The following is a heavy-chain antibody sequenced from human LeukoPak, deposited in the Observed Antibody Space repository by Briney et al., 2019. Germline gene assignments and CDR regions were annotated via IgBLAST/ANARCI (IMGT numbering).Heavy chain of an antibody. CDR2: ISYVGSDK. D-gene: IGHD3-16*01. J-gene: IGHJ4*02. CDR3: AREGGPYRPLDY. V-gene: IGHV3-30*03. CDR1: GFAFSSYD. Sequence: GGSLRLSCAASGFAFSSYDMHWVRQAPAKGLEWVAVISYVGSDKYYVDSVKGRFTISRDNSKNNLYLQMNSLKAEDAAVYYCAREGGPYRPLDYSGQGTLVTVS.